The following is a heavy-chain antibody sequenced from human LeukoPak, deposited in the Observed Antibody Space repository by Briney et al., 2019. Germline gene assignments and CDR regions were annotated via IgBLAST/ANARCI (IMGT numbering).Heavy chain of an antibody. CDR3: ARESEYCSGGTCYLNWFDP. CDR1: GFTFSSYT. CDR2: ISSSSRYI. D-gene: IGHD2-15*01. J-gene: IGHJ5*02. Sequence: GGSLRLSCAASGFTFSSYTMNWVRQAPGKGLEWVSSISSSSRYIYYADSVRGQFTISRDNAKNSLYLQMNSLRAEDTAVYYCARESEYCSGGTCYLNWFDPWGQGTLVTVSS. V-gene: IGHV3-21*01.